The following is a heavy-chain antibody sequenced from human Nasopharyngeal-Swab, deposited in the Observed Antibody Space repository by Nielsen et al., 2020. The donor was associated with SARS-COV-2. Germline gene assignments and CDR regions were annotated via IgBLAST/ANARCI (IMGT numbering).Heavy chain of an antibody. CDR2: INDDGSKK. V-gene: IGHV3-7*01. J-gene: IGHJ4*02. Sequence: GESLKISCVASGFTFSSFWMTWVRQAPGKGLEWVASINDDGSKKYYVDSVRGRFTISRDNAKNSLYLQMNSLRAEDTAVYYCAREPGYDSSGYALGYWGQGTLVTVSS. CDR1: GFTFSSFW. CDR3: AREPGYDSSGYALGY. D-gene: IGHD3-22*01.